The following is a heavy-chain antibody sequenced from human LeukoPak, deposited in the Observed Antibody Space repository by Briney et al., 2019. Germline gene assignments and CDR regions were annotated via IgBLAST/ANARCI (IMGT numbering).Heavy chain of an antibody. CDR1: GGSISSYY. D-gene: IGHD2-15*01. J-gene: IGHJ2*01. V-gene: IGHV4-59*01. Sequence: PSETLSLTCTVPGGSISSYYWSWIRQPPGKGLEWIGYIYYSGSTNYNPSLKSRVTISVDTSKNQFSLKLSTVTAADTAVYYCAKAGSYWYFDLWGRGTLVTVSS. CDR3: AKAGSYWYFDL. CDR2: IYYSGST.